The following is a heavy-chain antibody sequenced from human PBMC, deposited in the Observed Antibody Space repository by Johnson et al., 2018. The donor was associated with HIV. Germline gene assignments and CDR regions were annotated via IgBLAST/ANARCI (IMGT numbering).Heavy chain of an antibody. J-gene: IGHJ3*01. CDR1: GFTFSSYT. V-gene: IGHV3-23*04. D-gene: IGHD1-26*01. CDR3: SGDQTGGSSW. CDR2: IRGSGGST. Sequence: VQLVESGGGLVQPGGSLRLSCAASGFTFSSYTMSWVRQAPGKGLEWVSRIRGSGGSTYYADSVKGRFTISRENSKNTLYLQMNSLRAVDTAGDYCSGDQTGGSSWWSQGTMVTVSS.